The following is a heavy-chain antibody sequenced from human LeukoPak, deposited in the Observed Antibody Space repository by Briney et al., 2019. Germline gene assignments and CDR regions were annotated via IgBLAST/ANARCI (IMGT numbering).Heavy chain of an antibody. CDR3: AKCSSGIHLWEGAFDI. Sequence: GRSLRLSCAASGFTFDDYAMHWVRQAPGKGLEWVSGISWNSGSIGYADSVKGRFTISRDNAKNSLYLQMNSLRAEDTALYYCAKCSSGIHLWEGAFDIWGQETMVTVSS. J-gene: IGHJ3*02. CDR2: ISWNSGSI. V-gene: IGHV3-9*01. CDR1: GFTFDDYA. D-gene: IGHD5-18*01.